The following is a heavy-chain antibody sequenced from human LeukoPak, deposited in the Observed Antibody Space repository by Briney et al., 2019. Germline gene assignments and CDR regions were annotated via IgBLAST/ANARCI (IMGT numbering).Heavy chain of an antibody. CDR1: EFTFSTYW. CDR2: INQDGSEK. J-gene: IGHJ4*02. CDR3: ARDRAMDDF. D-gene: IGHD5-18*01. V-gene: IGHV3-7*01. Sequence: GGSLRLSCAASEFTFSTYWMNWVRQAPGKGLQWVVNINQDGSEKNYVDSVKGRFTISRDNAKNSLYLQMNSLRAEDTAVYYCARDRAMDDFWGQGTLVTVSS.